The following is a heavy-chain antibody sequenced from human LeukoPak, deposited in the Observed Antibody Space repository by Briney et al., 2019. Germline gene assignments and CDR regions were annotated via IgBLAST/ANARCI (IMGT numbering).Heavy chain of an antibody. Sequence: RSGTLSLTCAVSGGSISSGDYYWSWIRQPPGKGLEWIGYIYYSGSTYYNPSLKSRVTISVDTSKNQFSLKLSSVTAADTAVYYCAREAYGGELDYWGQGTLVTVSS. J-gene: IGHJ4*02. D-gene: IGHD4-23*01. V-gene: IGHV4-30-4*01. CDR1: GGSISSGDYY. CDR2: IYYSGST. CDR3: AREAYGGELDY.